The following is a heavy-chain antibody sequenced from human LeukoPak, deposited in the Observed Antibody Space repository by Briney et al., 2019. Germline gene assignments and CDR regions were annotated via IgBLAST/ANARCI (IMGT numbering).Heavy chain of an antibody. D-gene: IGHD3-10*01. V-gene: IGHV3-23*01. CDR3: TRLRGESPLSFDP. J-gene: IGHJ5*02. CDR1: GFTFSSYA. Sequence: SGGSLRLSCAASGFTFSSYAMSWVRQAPGKGLEWVSAISGSGGSTYYADSVKGRFTISRDNSKNTLYLQMNSLGAEDTAVYYCTRLRGESPLSFDPWGQGTLVTVSS. CDR2: ISGSGGST.